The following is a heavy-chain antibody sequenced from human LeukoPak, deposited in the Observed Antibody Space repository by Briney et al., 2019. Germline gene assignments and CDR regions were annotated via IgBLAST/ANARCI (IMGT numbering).Heavy chain of an antibody. CDR1: GFTVSSNY. J-gene: IGHJ3*02. Sequence: GGSLRLSCAASGFTVSSNYMSWVRQAPGKGLEWVSVIYSGGSTYYADSVKGRFTISRDNSKNTLYLQMNSLRAEDTAVYYCARDPEAPLYAFDIWGQGTMVTVSS. CDR3: ARDPEAPLYAFDI. V-gene: IGHV3-53*01. CDR2: IYSGGST.